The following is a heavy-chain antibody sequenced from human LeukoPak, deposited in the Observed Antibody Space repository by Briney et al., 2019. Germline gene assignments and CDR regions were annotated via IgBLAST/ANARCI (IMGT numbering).Heavy chain of an antibody. CDR1: GYTFTSYG. V-gene: IGHV1-18*01. CDR3: SRDGWFGELLQTYYYYRKDV. J-gene: IGHJ6*02. D-gene: IGHD3-10*01. Sequence: ASVKVSCTASGYTFTSYGISWVRQAPGQGLEWMGWISAYNGNTNYAQKLQGRVTMTTDTSTSTAYMQLRSLRSDDTAGDYCSRDGWFGELLQTYYYYRKDVWGQGTQVTVSS. CDR2: ISAYNGNT.